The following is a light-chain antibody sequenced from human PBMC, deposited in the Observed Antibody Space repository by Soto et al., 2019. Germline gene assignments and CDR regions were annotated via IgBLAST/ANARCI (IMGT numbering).Light chain of an antibody. J-gene: IGKJ3*01. Sequence: EMVMTQSPATLSVSPGERVTLSCRASESVHRNLAWYQQKPGQRPSLLIYYASTRATGVPDRFTGSGSGTEFTLTISSLQSEDFGVYHCQHYSNWPPTFGPGTKVEIK. CDR2: YAS. CDR3: QHYSNWPPT. CDR1: ESVHRN. V-gene: IGKV3-15*01.